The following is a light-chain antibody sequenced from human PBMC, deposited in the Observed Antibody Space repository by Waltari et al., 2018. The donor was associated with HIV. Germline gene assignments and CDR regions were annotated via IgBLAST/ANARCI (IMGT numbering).Light chain of an antibody. Sequence: QSALTQPASMSGSPGQSITISCLRLDRHTDSFYSVSWYQHHPGKAPKLVIYDASSRPAGISSRFSGSQSGNTAFLTISGLQAEDEADFYCSSISGGTLVFGGGTTVTVL. CDR3: SSISGGTLV. CDR2: DAS. J-gene: IGLJ1*01. CDR1: DRHTDSFYS. V-gene: IGLV2-14*01.